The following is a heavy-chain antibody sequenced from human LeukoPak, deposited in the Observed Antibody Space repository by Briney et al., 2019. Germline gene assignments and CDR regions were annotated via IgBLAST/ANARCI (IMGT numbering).Heavy chain of an antibody. CDR2: ISWDGGST. CDR1: GFTFDDYA. CDR3: AKAGDCTNGVWYTTYFYMDV. D-gene: IGHD2-8*01. Sequence: GGSLRLSCAASGFTFDDYAMHWVRQAPGKGLEWVSLISWDGGSTYYADSVKGRFTISRDNSKNSLYLQMNSLRAEDTALYYCAKAGDCTNGVWYTTYFYMDVWGKGTTVTVSS. J-gene: IGHJ6*03. V-gene: IGHV3-43D*04.